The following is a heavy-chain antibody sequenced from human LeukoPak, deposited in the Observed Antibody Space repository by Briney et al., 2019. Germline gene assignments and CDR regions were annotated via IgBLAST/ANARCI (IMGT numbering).Heavy chain of an antibody. V-gene: IGHV3-48*03. CDR3: ARYDADTGSTDY. Sequence: GGSLRLSCAASGFTFSSYEMNWVRQAPGKGLEWVSYISSSGSTIYYADSVKGRFTISRDNAKNSLYLQMNSLTAEDTAVYYCARYDADTGSTDYWGQGTLVTVSS. CDR1: GFTFSSYE. D-gene: IGHD1-7*01. J-gene: IGHJ4*02. CDR2: ISSSGSTI.